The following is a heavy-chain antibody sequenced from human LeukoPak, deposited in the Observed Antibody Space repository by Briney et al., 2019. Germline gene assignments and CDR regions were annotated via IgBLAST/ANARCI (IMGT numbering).Heavy chain of an antibody. Sequence: SQTLSLTCAISGDSVSSKSAAWNWIRQSPSRGLEWLGRTYYRSKWYNEYAESVKGRITINPDTSKDHFSLQLNSVTPEDTALYYCARETWVISSSWFDYWGQGTLVTVSS. CDR3: ARETWVISSSWFDY. CDR2: TYYRSKWYN. J-gene: IGHJ4*02. V-gene: IGHV6-1*01. D-gene: IGHD6-13*01. CDR1: GDSVSSKSAA.